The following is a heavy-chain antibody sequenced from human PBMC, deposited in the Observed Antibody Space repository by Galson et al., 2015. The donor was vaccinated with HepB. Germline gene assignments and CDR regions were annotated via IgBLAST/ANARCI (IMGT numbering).Heavy chain of an antibody. CDR2: IYPGDSDT. CDR1: GYSFTSCW. D-gene: IGHD1-20*01. V-gene: IGHV5-51*01. CDR3: ARHGFYREITGTTLYGMDV. Sequence: QSGAEVKKPGESLKISCKGSGYSFTSCWIGWVRQMPGKGLEWMGIIYPGDSDTRYSPSFQGQVTISADKSISTAYLQWSSLKASDTAMYYCARHGFYREITGTTLYGMDVWGQGTTVTVSS. J-gene: IGHJ6*02.